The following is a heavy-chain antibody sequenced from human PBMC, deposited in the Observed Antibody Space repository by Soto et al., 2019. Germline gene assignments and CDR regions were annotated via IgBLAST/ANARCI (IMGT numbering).Heavy chain of an antibody. J-gene: IGHJ3*02. Sequence: GASVKVSCKASGYTFTSYGISWVRQAPGQGLEWMGWISAYNGNTNYAQKLQGRVTMTTDTSTSTAYMELRSLRSDDTAVYYCARAPYDFWSGYYTGIAFDIWGQGTMVTGSS. D-gene: IGHD3-3*01. CDR2: ISAYNGNT. CDR1: GYTFTSYG. V-gene: IGHV1-18*01. CDR3: ARAPYDFWSGYYTGIAFDI.